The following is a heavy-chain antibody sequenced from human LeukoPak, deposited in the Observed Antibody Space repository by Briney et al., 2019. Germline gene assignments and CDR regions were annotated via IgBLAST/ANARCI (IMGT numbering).Heavy chain of an antibody. Sequence: GGSLRLSCAASGFTFSSYWMSWVRQAPGKGQEWVADIKQDGSEKYYVDSVKGRFTISRDNAKNSLYLKMTSLRAQDTAVYYWASLLTYSSGWYGGYWGQGTLVTVSS. CDR1: GFTFSSYW. CDR3: ASLLTYSSGWYGGY. J-gene: IGHJ4*02. V-gene: IGHV3-7*03. CDR2: IKQDGSEK. D-gene: IGHD6-19*01.